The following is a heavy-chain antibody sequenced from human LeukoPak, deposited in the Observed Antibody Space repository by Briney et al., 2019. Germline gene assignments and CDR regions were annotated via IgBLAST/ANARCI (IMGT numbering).Heavy chain of an antibody. CDR2: IKEDGSMV. CDR1: GFTFSTYW. J-gene: IGHJ5*02. Sequence: PGGSLRLSCAASGFTFSTYWMSWVRQAPGRGLEWVANIKEDGSMVIYVDSVKGRFSISRDNARNSLYLQMNSLRAEDTAVYFCARYKPGYELFFSSRFDPWGQGTVVTVTA. V-gene: IGHV3-7*01. D-gene: IGHD3-3*01. CDR3: ARYKPGYELFFSSRFDP.